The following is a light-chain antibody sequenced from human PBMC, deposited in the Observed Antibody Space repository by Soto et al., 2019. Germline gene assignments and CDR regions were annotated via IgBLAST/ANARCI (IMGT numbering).Light chain of an antibody. Sequence: QSVLTQPPSVSAAPGQRVTISCSGGSSNIGSDYVSWYQQLPGTAPKLLIYDNNKRPSGVPDRFSGSKSGTSATLGITGLQTGDEADYWCGTWDSTLSAVVFGGGTKLTVL. CDR1: SSNIGSDY. J-gene: IGLJ2*01. CDR3: GTWDSTLSAVV. CDR2: DNN. V-gene: IGLV1-51*01.